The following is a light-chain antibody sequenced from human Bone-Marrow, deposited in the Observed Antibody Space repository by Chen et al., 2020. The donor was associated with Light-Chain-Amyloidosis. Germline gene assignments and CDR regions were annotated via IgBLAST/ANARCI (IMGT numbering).Light chain of an antibody. CDR1: SGDVGTYNY. Sequence: QSALTQPASVSGSPGQSITISCPGTSGDVGTYNYVSWYQQHPGKAPKVMIYAVRTRPSGVSNRFSGSKSGNTASLTIAGLQAEDEADYYCSSFTSSSAYVFGPGTKVTVL. V-gene: IGLV2-14*01. CDR2: AVR. J-gene: IGLJ1*01. CDR3: SSFTSSSAYV.